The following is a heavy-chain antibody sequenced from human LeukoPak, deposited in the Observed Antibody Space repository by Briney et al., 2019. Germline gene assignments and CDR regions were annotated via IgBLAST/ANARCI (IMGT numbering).Heavy chain of an antibody. D-gene: IGHD2-15*01. J-gene: IGHJ3*02. CDR1: GGSISSYY. Sequence: SETLSLTCTVSGGSISSYYWSWIRQPPGKGLEWIGYMDDSGSTNYNPSLKSRLTISVDTSKNQFSLKLSSVTAADTAVYYCGRKADCRGGSCPTGAFDIWGQGTMVTVSS. V-gene: IGHV4-59*12. CDR3: GRKADCRGGSCPTGAFDI. CDR2: MDDSGST.